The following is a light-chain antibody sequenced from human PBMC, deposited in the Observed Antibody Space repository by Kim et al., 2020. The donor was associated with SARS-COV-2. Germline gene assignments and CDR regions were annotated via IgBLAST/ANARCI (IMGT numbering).Light chain of an antibody. CDR3: RSYTSSSTVV. V-gene: IGLV2-14*03. Sequence: GWTRTAPCQGTGSGCGGYSAVSWLQQHPGKAPSLIIYDVSKRPSGVSNRFSGSKSGNTASLTISGLQAEDEADYYCRSYTSSSTVVFGGGTQLTVL. J-gene: IGLJ2*01. CDR1: GSGCGGYSA. CDR2: DVS.